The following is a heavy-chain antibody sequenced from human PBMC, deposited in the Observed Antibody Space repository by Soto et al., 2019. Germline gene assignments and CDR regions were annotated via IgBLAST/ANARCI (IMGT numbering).Heavy chain of an antibody. V-gene: IGHV3-23*01. CDR1: GFTFSSYA. D-gene: IGHD6-19*01. CDR3: ATCAGSGWYPDY. CDR2: ISGSGGNT. Sequence: EVQLLESAGGLVQPGGSLSLSCAASGFTFSSYAMRWVRQAPGKGLEWVSAISGSGGNTYYADSVKGRFTISRDNSKNTLFLQLTSLRADDTAVYYCATCAGSGWYPDYWGQGTLVTFSS. J-gene: IGHJ4*02.